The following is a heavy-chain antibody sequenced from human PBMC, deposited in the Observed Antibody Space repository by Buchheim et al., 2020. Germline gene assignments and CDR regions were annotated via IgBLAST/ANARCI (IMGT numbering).Heavy chain of an antibody. CDR1: GFTFSSYA. CDR3: ARDRLYCTNGVCYSDHAFTFDY. CDR2: ISYDGSNK. J-gene: IGHJ4*02. Sequence: QVQLVESGGGVVQPGRSLRLSCAASGFTFSSYAMHWVRQAPGKGLEWVAVISYDGSNKYYADSVKGRFTISRDNSKNTLYLQMNSLRAEDTAVYYCARDRLYCTNGVCYSDHAFTFDYWGQGTL. V-gene: IGHV3-30-3*01. D-gene: IGHD2-8*01.